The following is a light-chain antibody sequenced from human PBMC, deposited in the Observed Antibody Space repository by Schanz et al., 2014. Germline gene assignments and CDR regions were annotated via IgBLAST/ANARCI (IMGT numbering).Light chain of an antibody. CDR2: DVS. V-gene: IGLV2-14*02. CDR1: RSDVGNYNL. CDR3: SSYTSSSTVV. J-gene: IGLJ2*01. Sequence: QSALTQPASVSGSPGQSITISCTGTRSDVGNYNLVSWYQQYPGKAPKVIIYDVSDRPSGVSNRFSGSKSGNTASLTISGXQAEDEANYYCSSYTSSSTVVFGGGTKLTVL.